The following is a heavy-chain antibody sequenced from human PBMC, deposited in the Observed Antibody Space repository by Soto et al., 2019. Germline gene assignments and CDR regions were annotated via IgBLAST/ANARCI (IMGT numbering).Heavy chain of an antibody. CDR1: GFTFSSYG. CDR3: AKMVKGDYYDSSGYNNAFDI. D-gene: IGHD3-22*01. Sequence: GGSLRLCFEASGFTFSSYGMHWVRQATGKWLEWVAVISYDGSNKYYEDYVKGRFTISRDNSKNTLYLQMNSMRAEETAVYYCAKMVKGDYYDSSGYNNAFDIWGQGTMVPVSS. V-gene: IGHV3-30*18. J-gene: IGHJ3*02. CDR2: ISYDGSNK.